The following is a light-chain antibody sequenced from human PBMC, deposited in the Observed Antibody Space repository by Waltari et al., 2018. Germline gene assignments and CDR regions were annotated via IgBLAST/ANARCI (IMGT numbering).Light chain of an antibody. Sequence: EIVMTQSPATLSVSRGERATLSCRASQSVSSNLAWYQQKPGQAPRLLIYGASTRATGIPARFSGSGSGTEFTLTISSLQSEDCAVYYCQQYNNWPFGGGTKVEIK. CDR2: GAS. J-gene: IGKJ4*01. CDR1: QSVSSN. CDR3: QQYNNWP. V-gene: IGKV3-15*01.